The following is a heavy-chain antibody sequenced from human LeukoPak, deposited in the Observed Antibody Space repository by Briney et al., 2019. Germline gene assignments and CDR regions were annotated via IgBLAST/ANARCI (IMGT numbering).Heavy chain of an antibody. J-gene: IGHJ4*02. CDR1: VFTFSTYG. V-gene: IGHV3-30*18. CDR2: ISFDEMYR. CDR3: AKDLGSDYYYNSDY. Sequence: GRTLRLSCAASVFTFSTYGIHGARQAPAKGLEDGAVISFDEMYRFYSVCVKGRVSIARDNSNNTLSLQMNSLRADDTAVYYCAKDLGSDYYYNSDYWGQGTVVSVSS. D-gene: IGHD3-22*01.